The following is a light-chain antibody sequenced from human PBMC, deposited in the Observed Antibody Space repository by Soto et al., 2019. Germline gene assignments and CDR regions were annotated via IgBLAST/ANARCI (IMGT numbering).Light chain of an antibody. Sequence: QSALTQPASMSGSPGQSITISCTGTSSDVGGYNHVSWYQIHPGKAPKLIIYEVTSRPSGVSYRFSGSKSGNSASLTISGLQAEDEADYYCSSYASSSSYVFGGGTKVTVL. CDR2: EVT. CDR3: SSYASSSSYV. V-gene: IGLV2-14*01. CDR1: SSDVGGYNH. J-gene: IGLJ1*01.